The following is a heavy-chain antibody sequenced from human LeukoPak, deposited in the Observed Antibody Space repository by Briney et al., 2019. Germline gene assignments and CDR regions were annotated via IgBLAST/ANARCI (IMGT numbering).Heavy chain of an antibody. Sequence: PGGSLRLSCAASGFTFSSYSMNWVRQAPGKGLEWVSSISSSSSYIYYADSVKGRFTISRDNAKNSLYLQMNSLRAEDTAVYYCATEVGSPAIRSAFNIWGQGTMVTVSS. CDR2: ISSSSSYI. V-gene: IGHV3-21*01. CDR1: GFTFSSYS. D-gene: IGHD2-2*01. J-gene: IGHJ3*02. CDR3: ATEVGSPAIRSAFNI.